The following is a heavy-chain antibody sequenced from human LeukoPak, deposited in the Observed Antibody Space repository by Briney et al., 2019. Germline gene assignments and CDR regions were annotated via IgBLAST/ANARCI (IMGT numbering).Heavy chain of an antibody. D-gene: IGHD3-22*01. CDR3: ARMYGSSGYYYFQH. V-gene: IGHV3-21*01. Sequence: GGSLRLSCAASGFTFSGYSINWVRQAPGKGLEWVSSISSSSSYIYYADSVKGRFTISRDNAKNSLYLQMNSLRAEDTAVYYCARMYGSSGYYYFQHWGQGTLVTVSS. J-gene: IGHJ1*01. CDR2: ISSSSSYI. CDR1: GFTFSGYS.